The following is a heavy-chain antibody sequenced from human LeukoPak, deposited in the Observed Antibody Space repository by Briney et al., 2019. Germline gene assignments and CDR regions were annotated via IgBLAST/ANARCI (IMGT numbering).Heavy chain of an antibody. J-gene: IGHJ6*02. CDR2: IRSRTNTYAT. CDR3: TRGSQSDYYYGMDV. CDR1: GFTFSGSA. Sequence: PGGSLRLSCAASGFTFSGSAMHWVRQASGKGLEWVGRIRSRTNTYATAYAASVKGRFTISRDDSKNTAYLQMNSLKTEDTAVYYCTRGSQSDYYYGMDVWGQGTTVNVSS. V-gene: IGHV3-73*01.